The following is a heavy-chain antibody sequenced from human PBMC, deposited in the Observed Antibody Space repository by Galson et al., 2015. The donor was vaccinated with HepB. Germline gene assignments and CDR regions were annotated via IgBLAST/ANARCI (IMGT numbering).Heavy chain of an antibody. CDR1: GFTFSSYA. Sequence: SLRLSCAASGFTFSSYAMHWVRQAPGKGLEWVAVISYDGSNKYYADSVKGRFTISRDNSKNTLYLQMNSLRAEDTAVYYCAILSVVPAAPDAFDIWGQGTMVTVSS. D-gene: IGHD2-2*01. J-gene: IGHJ3*02. V-gene: IGHV3-30-3*01. CDR3: AILSVVPAAPDAFDI. CDR2: ISYDGSNK.